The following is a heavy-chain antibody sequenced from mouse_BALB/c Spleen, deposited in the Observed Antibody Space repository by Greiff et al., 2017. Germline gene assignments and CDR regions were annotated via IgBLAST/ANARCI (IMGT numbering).Heavy chain of an antibody. CDR3: ARHPHSSYFYFDY. V-gene: IGHV5-12-2*01. Sequence: EVKLVESGGGLVQPGGSLKLSCAASGFTFSSYTMSWVRQTPEKRLEWVAYISNGGGSTYYPDTVKGRFTISRDNAKNTLYLQMSSLKSEDTAMYYCARHPHSSYFYFDYWGQGTTLTVSS. D-gene: IGHD1-1*01. CDR1: GFTFSSYT. CDR2: ISNGGGST. J-gene: IGHJ2*01.